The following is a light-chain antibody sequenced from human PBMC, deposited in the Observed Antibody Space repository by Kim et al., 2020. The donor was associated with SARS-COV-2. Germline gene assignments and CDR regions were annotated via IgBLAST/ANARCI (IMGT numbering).Light chain of an antibody. CDR2: SKN. J-gene: IGLJ2*01. CDR1: SLRSYY. V-gene: IGLV3-19*01. CDR3: NSRDSSGNHVV. Sequence: AWGQTVRITCQGDSLRSYYASWYQQKPGQAPVLVIYSKNNRPSGIPDRFSGSSSGNTASLTITGAQAEDEADYYCNSRDSSGNHVVFGGGTQLTVL.